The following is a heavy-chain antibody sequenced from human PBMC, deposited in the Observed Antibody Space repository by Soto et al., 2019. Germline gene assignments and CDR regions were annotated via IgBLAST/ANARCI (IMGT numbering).Heavy chain of an antibody. CDR1: GFTVSSHW. V-gene: IGHV3-74*01. J-gene: IGHJ4*02. CDR3: VRGNTGYGNFDR. CDR2: MNGDGRSS. Sequence: PGGSLRLSCAASGFTVSSHWMHWVRQVPGKGLVCVSRMNGDGRSSYYADSVVGRFTISRDNAKNTLYLQLNSLRAEDTAVYYCVRGNTGYGNFDRWGQGTLVTVSS. D-gene: IGHD5-12*01.